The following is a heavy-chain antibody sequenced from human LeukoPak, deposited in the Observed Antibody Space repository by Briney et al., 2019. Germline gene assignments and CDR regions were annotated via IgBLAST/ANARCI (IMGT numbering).Heavy chain of an antibody. J-gene: IGHJ5*02. CDR2: ISAYNGNT. CDR3: ALSRASYYYGSEDNWFDP. V-gene: IGHV1-18*01. Sequence: ASVKVSCKASGYTFTSYGISWVRQAPGQGLEWMGWISAYNGNTNYAQKLQGRVTMTTDTPTTTAYMELRSLRSDDTAVYYCALSRASYYYGSEDNWFDPWGQGTLVTVSS. D-gene: IGHD3-10*01. CDR1: GYTFTSYG.